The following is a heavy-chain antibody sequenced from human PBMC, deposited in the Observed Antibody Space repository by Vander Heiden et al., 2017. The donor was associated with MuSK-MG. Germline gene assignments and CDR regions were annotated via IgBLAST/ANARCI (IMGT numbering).Heavy chain of an antibody. CDR2: VDPEDGET. CDR3: ATDRYSSSWPNWFDP. J-gene: IGHJ5*02. Sequence: QVQLVQSGAEVTKPGPSVKVPCKASGYTLNELSMHWVRQAPGKGLEWMGSVDPEDGETTYAQKFQGRVTMTEDTSTDTAYMELSSLRSEDTAVYYCATDRYSSSWPNWFDPWGQGTLVTVSS. CDR1: GYTLNELS. V-gene: IGHV1-24*01. D-gene: IGHD6-13*01.